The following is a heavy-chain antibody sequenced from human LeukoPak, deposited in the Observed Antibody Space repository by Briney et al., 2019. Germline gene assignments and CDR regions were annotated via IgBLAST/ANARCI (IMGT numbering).Heavy chain of an antibody. J-gene: IGHJ5*02. Sequence: SETLSLTCTVSGGSISSYYWSWIRQPPGKGLEWIGYMYYSGSTNYNPSLKSRVTISVDTSKNQFSLKLSSVTAADTAVYYCARGRGFGGGSSGWYNNWFDPWGQGTLVTVSS. CDR3: ARGRGFGGGSSGWYNNWFDP. V-gene: IGHV4-59*01. CDR2: MYYSGST. D-gene: IGHD6-19*01. CDR1: GGSISSYY.